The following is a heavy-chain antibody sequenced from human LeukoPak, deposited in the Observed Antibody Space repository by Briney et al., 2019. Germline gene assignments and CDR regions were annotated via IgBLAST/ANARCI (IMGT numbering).Heavy chain of an antibody. V-gene: IGHV3-74*01. Sequence: GSLRLSCVASGFTFSSYWMHWVRQAPGKGLVWVSRINSDGSSTFYADSVKGRFTISRDNAKNTLYLQMNSLRAEDTAVYYCAREHYPVVVVAANGLDYWGQGTLVTVSS. J-gene: IGHJ4*02. CDR1: GFTFSSYW. CDR3: AREHYPVVVVAANGLDY. CDR2: INSDGSST. D-gene: IGHD2-15*01.